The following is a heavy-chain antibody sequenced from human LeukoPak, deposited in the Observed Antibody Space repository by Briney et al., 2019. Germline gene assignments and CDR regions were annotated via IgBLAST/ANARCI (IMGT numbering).Heavy chain of an antibody. CDR1: GGSIINYY. D-gene: IGHD3-22*01. CDR2: IYVTGST. CDR3: ARLKYYDSTGYNPGYYMDV. J-gene: IGHJ6*03. V-gene: IGHV4-4*07. Sequence: PSETLSLTCTVSGGSIINYYWSWLRQSAGTGLEWVGRIYVTGSTIYNPSLQSRLSMSVDTSKNQFSLRLTSVTAADTAVYFCARLKYYDSTGYNPGYYMDVWGKGIAVTVSS.